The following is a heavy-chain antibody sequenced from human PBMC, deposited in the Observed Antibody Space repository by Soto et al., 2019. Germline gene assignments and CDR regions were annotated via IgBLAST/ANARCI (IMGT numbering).Heavy chain of an antibody. CDR2: ISFSDGGT. Sequence: EEQLLESGGGLIQPGGSLRLACAASGFTFSSYAMTWVRQAPGKGLEWVSSISFSDGGTYYADSVKGRLTISRDNSKNTLFLQMNSLRVEDTAVYYCVNEDRILGRRYCDLWGRGTLVTVSS. J-gene: IGHJ2*01. D-gene: IGHD2-15*01. V-gene: IGHV3-23*01. CDR1: GFTFSSYA. CDR3: VNEDRILGRRYCDL.